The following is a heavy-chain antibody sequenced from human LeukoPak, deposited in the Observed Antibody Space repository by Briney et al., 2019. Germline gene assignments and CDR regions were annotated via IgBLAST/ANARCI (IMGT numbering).Heavy chain of an antibody. V-gene: IGHV3-7*01. J-gene: IGHJ4*02. CDR2: IKEDGTDK. CDR3: ARGRGWFTFDY. Sequence: GGSLRLSCAPSGFTFSAYAVGWVRHAPGKGLEWGAHIKEDGTDKNYVDSVKGRFTISRENAKKSLFLQMNRLRAEDTALYYCARGRGWFTFDYWGQGTLVTVSS. D-gene: IGHD6-19*01. CDR1: GFTFSAYA.